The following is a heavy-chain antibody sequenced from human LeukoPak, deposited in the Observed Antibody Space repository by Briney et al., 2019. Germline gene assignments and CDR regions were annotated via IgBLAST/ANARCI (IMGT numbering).Heavy chain of an antibody. D-gene: IGHD3-3*01. CDR3: ARGSGYYDFWSGPSYYYYMDV. CDR2: IIPIFATA. J-gene: IGHJ6*03. CDR1: GGTFNNYA. Sequence: GASVKVSCKASGGTFNNYAISWVRQAPGQGLEWMGGIIPIFATANYAQKFQGRVTITADKSTSTAYMELSSLRSEDTAVYYCARGSGYYDFWSGPSYYYYMDVWGKGTTVTVSS. V-gene: IGHV1-69*06.